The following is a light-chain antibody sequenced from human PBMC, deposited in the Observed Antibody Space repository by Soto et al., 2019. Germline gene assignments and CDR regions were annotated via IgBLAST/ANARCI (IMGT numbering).Light chain of an antibody. CDR2: ATS. CDR3: QQYGSSPPIT. Sequence: EIVLTQSPGALSLSPGERATLSCRASQSVSSGYLAWYQQKPGQAPRLLIFATSRRATGIPDRFSGSGSGTGFTPTISRLEPEDVAVYYCQQYGSSPPITFGQGTRLEIK. CDR1: QSVSSGY. V-gene: IGKV3-20*01. J-gene: IGKJ5*01.